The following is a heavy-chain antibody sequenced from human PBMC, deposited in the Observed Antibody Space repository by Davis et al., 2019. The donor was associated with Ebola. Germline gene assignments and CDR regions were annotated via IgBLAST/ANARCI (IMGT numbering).Heavy chain of an antibody. J-gene: IGHJ4*02. CDR3: ARDIAVATGVDY. CDR1: GFTFSSYW. CDR2: INSDGSST. V-gene: IGHV3-74*01. D-gene: IGHD6-19*01. Sequence: PGESLKISCAASGFTFSSYWMHWVRQAPGKGLVWVSRINSDGSSTSYADSVKGRFTISRDNAKNTLYLQMNSLRAEDTAVYYCARDIAVATGVDYWGQGTLVTVSS.